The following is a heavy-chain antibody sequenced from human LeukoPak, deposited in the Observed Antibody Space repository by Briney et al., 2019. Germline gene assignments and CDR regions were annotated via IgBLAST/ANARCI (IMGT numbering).Heavy chain of an antibody. Sequence: GGSLRLSCAASGFTFSGSGMHWVRQAPGKGLEWVAFIRYDGSNKYYADSVKGRFTISRANSNNTLYLQMNSLRPEDTAMYYCAKSIPTIAVAVSTRQWGQGTLVTVSS. CDR2: IRYDGSNK. V-gene: IGHV3-30*02. D-gene: IGHD6-19*01. CDR1: GFTFSGSG. CDR3: AKSIPTIAVAVSTRQ. J-gene: IGHJ4*02.